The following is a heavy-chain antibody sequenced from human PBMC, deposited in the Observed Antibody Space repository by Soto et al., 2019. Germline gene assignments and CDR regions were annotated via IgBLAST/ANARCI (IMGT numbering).Heavy chain of an antibody. V-gene: IGHV3-7*01. Sequence: PGGSLRLSCAASGFTFDEYAMHWVRQPPGKGLEWVANINQYGSEKNYVDSVKGRFTISRDNAKNSLYLQMNSLRVEDTAVYYCASLGRHGWGQGTTVTVSS. CDR3: ASLGRHG. J-gene: IGHJ6*02. D-gene: IGHD3-16*01. CDR2: INQYGSEK. CDR1: GFTFDEYA.